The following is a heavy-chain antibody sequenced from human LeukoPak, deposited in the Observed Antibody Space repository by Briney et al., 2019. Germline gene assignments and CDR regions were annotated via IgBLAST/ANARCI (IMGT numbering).Heavy chain of an antibody. J-gene: IGHJ4*02. CDR3: ARRGSSWYFDY. V-gene: IGHV5-51*01. CDR1: GYSFATYW. CDR2: IYPGDSDT. D-gene: IGHD6-13*01. Sequence: GESLKISCKGSGYSFATYWIDWVRQMPGKGLEWMGVIYPGDSDTRYSPAFQGQVTISADKSISTVYLQRSSLKASDTAMYYCARRGSSWYFDYWGQGTLVTVSS.